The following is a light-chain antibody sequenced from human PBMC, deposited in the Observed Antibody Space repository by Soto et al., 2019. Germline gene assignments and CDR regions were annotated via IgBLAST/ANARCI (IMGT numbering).Light chain of an antibody. Sequence: DIQMTQSPFSLSASLGDRVTITCRASQSISDYLNWYQQKPGKGPKLLIFVASRLQVGVPSRFSGSGSGTDFTLTISSLQPEDFATYFCQQSHSAPFTFGPGTTVDIK. CDR3: QQSHSAPFT. J-gene: IGKJ3*01. CDR2: VAS. V-gene: IGKV1-39*01. CDR1: QSISDY.